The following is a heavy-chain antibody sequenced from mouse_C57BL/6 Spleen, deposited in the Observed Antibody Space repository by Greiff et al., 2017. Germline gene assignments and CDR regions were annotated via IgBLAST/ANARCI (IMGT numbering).Heavy chain of an antibody. V-gene: IGHV5-6*01. CDR2: ISSGGSYT. D-gene: IGHD2-1*01. J-gene: IGHJ4*01. CDR1: GFTFSSYG. CDR3: ARLDLLPAMDY. Sequence: EVQRVESGGDLVKPGGSLKLSCAASGFTFSSYGMSWVRQTPDKRLEWVATISSGGSYTYYPDSVKGRFTISRDNAKNTLYLQMSSLKSEDTAMYYCARLDLLPAMDYWGQGTSVTVSS.